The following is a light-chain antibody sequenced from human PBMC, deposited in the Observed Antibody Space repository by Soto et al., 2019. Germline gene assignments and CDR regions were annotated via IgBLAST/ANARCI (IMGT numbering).Light chain of an antibody. V-gene: IGKV3-11*01. J-gene: IGKJ5*01. CDR1: QSVSSN. CDR3: QQGGNWPLT. Sequence: EIVLTQSPGTLSLSQGERATLSCRASQSVSSNLAWYQQKPGQAPRLLIYGASTRATGIPARFSGSGSGTDFTLTISSLEPEDFAVYYCQQGGNWPLTFGQGTRLEIK. CDR2: GAS.